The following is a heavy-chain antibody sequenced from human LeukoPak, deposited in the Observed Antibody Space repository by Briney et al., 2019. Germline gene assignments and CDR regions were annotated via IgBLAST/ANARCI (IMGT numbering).Heavy chain of an antibody. CDR3: ARHCCSGPAKRVFDI. J-gene: IGHJ3*02. CDR1: GGSTISSDYH. D-gene: IGHD2-15*01. V-gene: IGHV4-39*01. CDR2: ISYSGNT. Sequence: SETLSLTCTVSGGSTISSDYHWGWVRQPPGKGLEWIGTISYSGNTDYNPSLRSRVTISVDTSNNQFSLRLGSVTAADTAVYHCARHCCSGPAKRVFDIWGQGTMVTVSS.